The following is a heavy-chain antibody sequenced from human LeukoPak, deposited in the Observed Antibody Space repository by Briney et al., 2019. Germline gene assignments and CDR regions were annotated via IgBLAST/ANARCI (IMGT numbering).Heavy chain of an antibody. J-gene: IGHJ3*02. V-gene: IGHV3-23*01. CDR3: AKLRNNYDFWSGYPDAFDI. Sequence: GGSLRLSCAASGFTFSSYAMSWVRQAPGKGLEWVSAISGSGGSTYYADSVKGRFTTSRDNSKNTLYLQMNSLRAEDTAVYYCAKLRNNYDFWSGYPDAFDIWGQGTMVTVSS. CDR1: GFTFSSYA. D-gene: IGHD3-3*01. CDR2: ISGSGGST.